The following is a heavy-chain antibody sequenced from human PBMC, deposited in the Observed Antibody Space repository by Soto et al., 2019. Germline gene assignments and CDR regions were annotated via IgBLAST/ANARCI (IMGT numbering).Heavy chain of an antibody. V-gene: IGHV2-5*02. CDR2: IYWDDDT. CDR3: AHTFGIFAGYNIDFDY. CDR1: GFSLNTRGVA. D-gene: IGHD3-9*01. Sequence: QITLKESGPTLVNPTQTLTLTCTFTGFSLNTRGVAVAWIRQPPGKALEWLGLIYWDDDTRDSPSLKTRLIIARDTSENQVVLTLTDLDPVDTATYFCAHTFGIFAGYNIDFDYWGQGALVTVSS. J-gene: IGHJ4*02.